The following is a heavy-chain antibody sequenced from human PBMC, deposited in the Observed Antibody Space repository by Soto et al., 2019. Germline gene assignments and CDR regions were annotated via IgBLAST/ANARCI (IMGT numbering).Heavy chain of an antibody. D-gene: IGHD6-19*01. Sequence: GGSLRLSCAASGFTVSSNYMSWVRQAPGKGPEWVSVISSDGSKYYADSVKVRFTISRDNSKNTLYLQMNSLRAEDTAVYFCARDASSDWYYFDYWGQGTLVTVSS. CDR2: ISSDGSK. V-gene: IGHV3-66*01. CDR3: ARDASSDWYYFDY. J-gene: IGHJ4*02. CDR1: GFTVSSNY.